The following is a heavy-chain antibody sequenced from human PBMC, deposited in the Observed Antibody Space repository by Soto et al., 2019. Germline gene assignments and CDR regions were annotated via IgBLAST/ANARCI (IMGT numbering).Heavy chain of an antibody. J-gene: IGHJ4*02. CDR3: VSRSDSGDYYGRSSVDF. CDR1: GGSIGSGDYY. Sequence: QVQLQESGPGLVKPSQTLSLTCNVSGGSIGSGDYYWNWIRQHPGKGLEWIGYIYDSGSTFYNPSLKGRVTISVDTSKNQLSLSLSSVTAADTGVYYCVSRSDSGDYYGRSSVDFWGQGTLVTVSS. D-gene: IGHD3-22*01. CDR2: IYDSGST. V-gene: IGHV4-31*03.